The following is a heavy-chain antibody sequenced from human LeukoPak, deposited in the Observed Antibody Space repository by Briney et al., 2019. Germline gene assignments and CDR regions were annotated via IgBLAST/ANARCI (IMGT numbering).Heavy chain of an antibody. CDR1: GYDFTSVG. J-gene: IGHJ4*02. CDR2: ISPYNGNT. V-gene: IGHV1-18*01. CDR3: ARAGSGSGWYFDY. D-gene: IGHD6-19*01. Sequence: SVKVSCKASGYDFTSVGITWVRQAPGQGLEWMGWISPYNGNTRYVQKLQGRVTMTTDTSTSTAYMELRSLGFDDTAVYYCARAGSGSGWYFDYWGQGTLVTVSS.